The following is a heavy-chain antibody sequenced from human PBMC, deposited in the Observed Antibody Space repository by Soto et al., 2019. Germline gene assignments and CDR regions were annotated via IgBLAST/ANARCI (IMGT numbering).Heavy chain of an antibody. V-gene: IGHV4-61*01. Sequence: SETLSLTCTVSGGSVSSGSYYWSWIRQPPGKGLEWIGYIYYSGSTNYNPSLKSRVTISVDTSKNQFSLKLSSVTAADTAVYYCARGRYSYGDYFDYWGQGTLVTVSS. CDR2: IYYSGST. J-gene: IGHJ4*02. CDR1: GGSVSSGSYY. CDR3: ARGRYSYGDYFDY. D-gene: IGHD5-18*01.